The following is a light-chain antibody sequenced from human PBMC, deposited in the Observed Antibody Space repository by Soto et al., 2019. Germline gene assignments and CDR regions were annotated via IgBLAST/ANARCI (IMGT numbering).Light chain of an antibody. CDR3: QQYNSYSQT. J-gene: IGKJ1*01. V-gene: IGKV1-5*01. CDR1: QSVSNW. Sequence: DIQMTQSPSSLSASVGDRVIITCRASQSVSNWLAWYQQKPGKAPKLLIYDASSLEGGVPSRFSGSGSGTEFTLTISSLQPDDFATYYCQQYNSYSQTFGQGTKVDI. CDR2: DAS.